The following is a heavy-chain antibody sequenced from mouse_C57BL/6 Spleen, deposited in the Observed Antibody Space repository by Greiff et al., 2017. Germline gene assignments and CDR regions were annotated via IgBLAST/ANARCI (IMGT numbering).Heavy chain of an antibody. CDR2: IYPGSGNT. Sequence: QVQLKQSGAELVRPGASVKLSCKASGYTFTDYYINWVKQRPGQGLEWIARIYPGSGNTYYNEKFKGKATLTAEKSSSTAYMQLSSLTSEDSAVYFCERWGRGGGAYWGQGTTLTVSS. J-gene: IGHJ2*01. CDR3: ERWGRGGGAY. CDR1: GYTFTDYY. D-gene: IGHD1-1*01. V-gene: IGHV1-76*01.